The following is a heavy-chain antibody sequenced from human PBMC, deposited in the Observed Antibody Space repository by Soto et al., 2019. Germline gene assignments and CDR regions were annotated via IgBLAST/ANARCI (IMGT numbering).Heavy chain of an antibody. CDR2: INSDGSST. V-gene: IGHV3-74*01. J-gene: IGHJ4*02. D-gene: IGHD1-1*01. Sequence: EVQLVESGGGLVQPGGSLRLSCAASGFTFSSYWMHWVRQAPGKGLVWVSRINSDGSSTSYADSVKGRFTTSRDNAKNTLYLQVNSLRAEDTAVYYCARVENWNDAHFDYWGQGTLVTVSS. CDR1: GFTFSSYW. CDR3: ARVENWNDAHFDY.